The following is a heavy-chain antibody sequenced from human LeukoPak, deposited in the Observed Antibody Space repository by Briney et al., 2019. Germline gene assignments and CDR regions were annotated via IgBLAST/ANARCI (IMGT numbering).Heavy chain of an antibody. Sequence: GGSLRLSCAASGFAFSSYAMSWVRQAPGKGLEWVSAISGSGGSTYYADSVKGRFTISRDNSKNTLYLQMNSLRAEDTAVYYCARDEGLSPMTTVTTGPYYWGQGTLVTVSS. CDR2: ISGSGGST. D-gene: IGHD4-17*01. V-gene: IGHV3-23*01. CDR3: ARDEGLSPMTTVTTGPYY. CDR1: GFAFSSYA. J-gene: IGHJ4*02.